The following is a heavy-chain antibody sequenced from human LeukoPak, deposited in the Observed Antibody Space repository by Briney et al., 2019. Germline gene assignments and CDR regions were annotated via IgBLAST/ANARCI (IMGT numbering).Heavy chain of an antibody. D-gene: IGHD6-13*01. CDR2: MNPNSGNT. J-gene: IGHJ6*02. CDR1: GYTFTSYD. V-gene: IGHV1-8*01. CDR3: ARALSSSWYGYYYYYGMDV. Sequence: ASVNVSCKAYGYTFTSYDINWVRQATGQGLEWMGWMNPNSGNTGYAQKFQGRVTMTRNTSISTAYMELSSLRSEDTAVYYCARALSSSWYGYYYYYGMDVWGQGTTVTVSS.